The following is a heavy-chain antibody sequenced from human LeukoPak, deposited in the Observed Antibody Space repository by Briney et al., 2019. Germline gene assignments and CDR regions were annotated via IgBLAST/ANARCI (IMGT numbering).Heavy chain of an antibody. Sequence: ASVKVSCKASGYTFTGYYIHWVRQAPGQGLEWMGWINPNSGGTNYAQKFQGRVTMTRDTSISTAYMELSRLRSDDTAVYYCARVVVVPAATDNWFDPWGQGTLVTVSS. CDR2: INPNSGGT. CDR3: ARVVVVPAATDNWFDP. CDR1: GYTFTGYY. J-gene: IGHJ5*02. D-gene: IGHD2-2*01. V-gene: IGHV1-2*02.